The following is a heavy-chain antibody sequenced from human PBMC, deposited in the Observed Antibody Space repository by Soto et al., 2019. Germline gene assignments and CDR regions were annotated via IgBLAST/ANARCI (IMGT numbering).Heavy chain of an antibody. J-gene: IGHJ4*02. Sequence: QVQLVQSGSEVKRPGSSLKFSGKASGDTFNFYSINWVRQAPGLGLEWMGRVNPIVSMSNYAQKFQGRVTMTADKSTSPAYMELSSLRSEDTAIYYCASSYGSGYRAFDYWGQGALVTVSS. D-gene: IGHD3-10*01. CDR2: VNPIVSMS. V-gene: IGHV1-69*02. CDR3: ASSYGSGYRAFDY. CDR1: GDTFNFYS.